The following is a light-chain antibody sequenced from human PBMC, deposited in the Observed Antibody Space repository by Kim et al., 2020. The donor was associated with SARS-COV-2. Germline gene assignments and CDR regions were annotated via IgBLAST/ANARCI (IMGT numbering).Light chain of an antibody. J-gene: IGLJ2*01. CDR1: SGHSSYA. V-gene: IGLV4-69*01. CDR3: QTWGTVV. CDR2: LNSDGSH. Sequence: LGASVKLTCTLSSGHSSYAIAWHQQQPEKGPRYLMKLNSDGSHSKGDGIPHRFSGSSSGAERYLTISSLQSEDEADYYCQTWGTVVFGGGTQLTVL.